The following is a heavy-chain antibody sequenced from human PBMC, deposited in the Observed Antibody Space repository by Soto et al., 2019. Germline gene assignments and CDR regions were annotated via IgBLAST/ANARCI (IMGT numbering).Heavy chain of an antibody. Sequence: ETLSHTSTISDGSISSYYCTWIPQTQGKGLEWIGYIYSSGSTNYNPSLKSRVIISVDMSKNQFSLKLSSVTAADTSVYYCARGDYYYDSSGYENTGAFDIWGQGT. CDR2: IYSSGST. CDR3: ARGDYYYDSSGYENTGAFDI. CDR1: DGSISSYY. V-gene: IGHV4-59*01. D-gene: IGHD3-22*01. J-gene: IGHJ3*02.